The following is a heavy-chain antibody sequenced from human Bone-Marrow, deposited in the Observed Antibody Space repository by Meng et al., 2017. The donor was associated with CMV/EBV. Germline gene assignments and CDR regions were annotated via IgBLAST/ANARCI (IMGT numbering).Heavy chain of an antibody. J-gene: IGHJ6*02. D-gene: IGHD2-2*01. CDR2: INPNTGGT. Sequence: SVNVSCKASGHTFSGYYMHWVRQAPGQGLEWMGWINPNTGGTNYAQKFQGRVTMTRDTSITTAYMELTSLRSDDTAMYYCAREVVVVAAKASAYHYFGMDVWGQGTTVTVSS. V-gene: IGHV1-2*02. CDR1: GHTFSGYY. CDR3: AREVVVVAAKASAYHYFGMDV.